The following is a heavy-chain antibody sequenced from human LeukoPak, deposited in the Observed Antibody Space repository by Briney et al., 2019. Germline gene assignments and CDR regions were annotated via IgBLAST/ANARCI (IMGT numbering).Heavy chain of an antibody. CDR3: ARDRGTYYYDSTSHFDAFDI. CDR1: GFTFSYYW. D-gene: IGHD3-22*01. J-gene: IGHJ3*02. V-gene: IGHV3-7*01. Sequence: GGPLRLSCASSGFTFSYYWMSWVRRAPGKGLEWVANIKQDGSETYYVDSVKGRFTISRDNAKNYMYLQMNSLRAEDTAVYYCARDRGTYYYDSTSHFDAFDIWGQGTVVTVSS. CDR2: IKQDGSET.